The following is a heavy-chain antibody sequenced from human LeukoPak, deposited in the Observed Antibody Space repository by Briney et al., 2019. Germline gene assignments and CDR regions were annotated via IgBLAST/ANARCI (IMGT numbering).Heavy chain of an antibody. J-gene: IGHJ4*02. CDR2: ISAYNGNT. CDR3: ARDRRYSSSPVDFDY. Sequence: ASVKVSCKASGYTFTGYGISWVRQAPGQGLEWMGWISAYNGNTNYAQKLQGRVTMTTDTSTSTAYMELRSLRSDDTAVYYCARDRRYSSSPVDFDYWGQGTLVTVSS. V-gene: IGHV1-18*01. CDR1: GYTFTGYG. D-gene: IGHD6-6*01.